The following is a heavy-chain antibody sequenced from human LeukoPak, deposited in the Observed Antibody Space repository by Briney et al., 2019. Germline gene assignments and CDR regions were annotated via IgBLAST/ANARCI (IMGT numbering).Heavy chain of an antibody. D-gene: IGHD3-16*02. J-gene: IGHJ4*02. V-gene: IGHV3-23*01. Sequence: GGSLRLSCAAAGISFSSFGMTWVRQAPGKGLEWVLAINSHGDNTYYADSVKGRFTISRDNSKNTLYLQTNSLRAEDTAVYYCAKNAEGYDYVWGSYRYQPHFDYWGQGSLVTVSS. CDR1: GISFSSFG. CDR3: AKNAEGYDYVWGSYRYQPHFDY. CDR2: INSHGDNT.